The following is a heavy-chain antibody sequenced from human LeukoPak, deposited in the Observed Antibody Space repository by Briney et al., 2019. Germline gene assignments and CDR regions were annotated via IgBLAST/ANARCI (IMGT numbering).Heavy chain of an antibody. CDR2: IYYSGST. V-gene: IGHV4-39*07. CDR1: GGSFSSSTYY. D-gene: IGHD3-22*01. Sequence: PSETLPLTCTVSGGSFSSSTYYWGWIRQPPGKGLEWIGTIYYSGSTNYSPSLKSRVTISVDTSKNQFSLKLSSVTAADTAVYFCARGPYSYDSSGAFDIWGQGTMVTVSS. CDR3: ARGPYSYDSSGAFDI. J-gene: IGHJ3*02.